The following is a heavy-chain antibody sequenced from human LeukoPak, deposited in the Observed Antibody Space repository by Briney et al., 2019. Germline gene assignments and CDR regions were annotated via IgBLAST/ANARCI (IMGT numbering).Heavy chain of an antibody. V-gene: IGHV4-4*07. Sequence: SETLSLTCTVSGGSISNYYWSWIRQPAGKGLEWIGRKYARGSSNYNPPVQSRVTMSVDTSKNQFSLKLRSVTAADTAVYYCARGRYCSADICTGGDSFDIWGQGAMVSVSP. J-gene: IGHJ3*02. CDR1: GGSISNYY. CDR3: ARGRYCSADICTGGDSFDI. D-gene: IGHD2-15*01. CDR2: KYARGSS.